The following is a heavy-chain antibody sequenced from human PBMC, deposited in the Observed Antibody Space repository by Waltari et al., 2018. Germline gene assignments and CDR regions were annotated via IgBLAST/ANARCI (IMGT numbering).Heavy chain of an antibody. J-gene: IGHJ4*02. D-gene: IGHD3-10*01. CDR3: ARGGREFTFDY. CDR2: IYSSGTT. CDR1: GESISAYY. V-gene: IGHV4-4*07. Sequence: QVHLQESGPGLVQPSETLSLTCTVSGESISAYYWSWIRQSAEKGLEWIGRIYSSGTTTDNPSFKSRVTMSVDTSKNQFSLKLSSVTAADTAVYYCARGGREFTFDYWGQGTLVTVSS.